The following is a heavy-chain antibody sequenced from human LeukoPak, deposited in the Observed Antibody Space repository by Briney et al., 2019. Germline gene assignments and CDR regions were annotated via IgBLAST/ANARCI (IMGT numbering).Heavy chain of an antibody. CDR2: ITHSGST. CDR1: GGSISSSNW. V-gene: IGHV4-4*02. D-gene: IGHD3-3*01. J-gene: IGHJ6*03. CDR3: ARTYRRFNYYYMDV. Sequence: SGTLSLTCAVSGGSISSSNWWSWVRQPPGKGLEWIGEITHSGSTNYNPSLKSRVTISVDTAENQFSLKLSSVTAADTAVYYCARTYRRFNYYYMDVWGKGTTVTVSS.